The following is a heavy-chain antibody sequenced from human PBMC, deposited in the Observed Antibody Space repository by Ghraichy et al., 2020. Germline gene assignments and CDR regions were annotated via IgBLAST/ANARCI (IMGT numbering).Heavy chain of an antibody. J-gene: IGHJ4*02. Sequence: GGSLRLSCAASGFTFSNYGMHWVRQAPGKGLECMAVISYDGSNKYYADSVKGRFTISRDNSKNTLYLQMNSLRAEDTAVYYCARTRAGAPTGLDSWGQGTLVTVSS. D-gene: IGHD1-1*01. CDR3: ARTRAGAPTGLDS. CDR2: ISYDGSNK. V-gene: IGHV3-33*03. CDR1: GFTFSNYG.